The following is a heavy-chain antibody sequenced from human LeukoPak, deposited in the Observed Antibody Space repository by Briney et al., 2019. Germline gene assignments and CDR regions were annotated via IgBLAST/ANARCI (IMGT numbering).Heavy chain of an antibody. CDR3: ARGPILRHFDYYMDV. D-gene: IGHD3-9*01. V-gene: IGHV3-7*01. J-gene: IGHJ6*03. Sequence: PGGSLRLSCAASGFIFDDYGMSWVRQAPGKGLELVANIKQGGSETYYVDSVKGRFTSSRDNAKNSLDMQMNSLRVEDTAVYYCARGPILRHFDYYMDVWGKGTTVIISS. CDR1: GFIFDDYG. CDR2: IKQGGSET.